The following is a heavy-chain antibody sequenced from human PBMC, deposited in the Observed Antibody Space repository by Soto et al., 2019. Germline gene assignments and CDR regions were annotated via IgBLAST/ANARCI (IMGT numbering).Heavy chain of an antibody. CDR1: GGSISSGDYY. D-gene: IGHD3-22*01. Sequence: SETLSLTCTVSGGSISSGDYYWSWIRQPPVTGLEWIGYIYYSGSTYYNPSLKSRVTISVDTSKNQFSLKLSSVTAADTAVYYCARIYDSSGYIHSGVSYYFDYWGQGTLVTVSS. V-gene: IGHV4-30-4*01. J-gene: IGHJ4*02. CDR3: ARIYDSSGYIHSGVSYYFDY. CDR2: IYYSGST.